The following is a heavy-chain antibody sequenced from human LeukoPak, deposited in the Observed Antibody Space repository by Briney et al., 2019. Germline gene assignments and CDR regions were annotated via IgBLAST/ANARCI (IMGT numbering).Heavy chain of an antibody. CDR2: ISGSGGST. D-gene: IGHD6-6*01. CDR3: AKDPGIAAPGNWFDP. Sequence: GGSLRLSCAASGFTFSNYWMGWVRQAPGKGLEWVSAISGSGGSTYYADSVKGRFTISRDNSKNTLYLQMNSLRAEDTAVYYCAKDPGIAAPGNWFDPWGQGTLVTVSS. V-gene: IGHV3-23*01. J-gene: IGHJ5*02. CDR1: GFTFSNYW.